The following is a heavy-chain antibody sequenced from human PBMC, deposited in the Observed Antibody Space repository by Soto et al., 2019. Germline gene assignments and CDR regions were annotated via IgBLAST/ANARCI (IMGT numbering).Heavy chain of an antibody. CDR1: GFTFSSYA. CDR2: ISGSGDST. D-gene: IGHD1-26*01. J-gene: IGHJ4*02. Sequence: EVQLLESGGGMVQPGGSLRLSCAASGFTFSSYAMRWVRQAPVKGLEWVSAISGSGDSTYYADSVKGRFTISRDNSKNKLYLQMNSLRAEDTAVYYCAIRGSGSYYDYWGQGTLVTVSS. V-gene: IGHV3-23*01. CDR3: AIRGSGSYYDY.